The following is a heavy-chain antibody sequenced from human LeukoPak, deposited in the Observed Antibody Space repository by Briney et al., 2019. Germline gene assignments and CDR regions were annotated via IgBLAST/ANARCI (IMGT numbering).Heavy chain of an antibody. Sequence: PGGSLRLSCAASGFTFSSYSMNWVRQAPGKGLEWVSSISSSSSYIYYADSVKGRFTISRDNAKNSLYLQMNSLRAEDTAVYYCARQRDGYNYAAEFDYWGQGTLVTVSS. CDR3: ARQRDGYNYAAEFDY. D-gene: IGHD5-24*01. J-gene: IGHJ4*02. CDR2: ISSSSSYI. V-gene: IGHV3-21*01. CDR1: GFTFSSYS.